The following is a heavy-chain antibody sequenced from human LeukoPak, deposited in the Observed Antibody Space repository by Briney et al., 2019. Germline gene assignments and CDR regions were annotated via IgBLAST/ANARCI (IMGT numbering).Heavy chain of an antibody. CDR3: ARVDTAFDY. CDR2: INHSGST. D-gene: IGHD5-18*01. Sequence: SETLSLTCAVYGGSFSGYYWSWLRQPPGKGLEWIGEINHSGSTNYNPSLKTRVTISVDTSKNQFSLKLSSVTAADTAVYYCARVDTAFDYWGQGTLVTVSS. CDR1: GGSFSGYY. V-gene: IGHV4-34*01. J-gene: IGHJ4*02.